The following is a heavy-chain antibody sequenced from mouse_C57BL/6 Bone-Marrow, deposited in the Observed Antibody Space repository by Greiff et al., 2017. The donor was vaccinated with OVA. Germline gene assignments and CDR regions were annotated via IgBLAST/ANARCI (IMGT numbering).Heavy chain of an antibody. Sequence: QVQLQQPGAELVRPGSSVKLSCKASGYTFTSYWMHWVKQRPIQGLEWIGNIDPSDSETHYNQKFKDKATLTVDKSSSTAYMQLSSLTSEDSAVYDCARALRQLRLPWYFDVWGTGTTVTVSS. V-gene: IGHV1-52*01. CDR3: ARALRQLRLPWYFDV. CDR2: IDPSDSET. D-gene: IGHD3-2*02. CDR1: GYTFTSYW. J-gene: IGHJ1*03.